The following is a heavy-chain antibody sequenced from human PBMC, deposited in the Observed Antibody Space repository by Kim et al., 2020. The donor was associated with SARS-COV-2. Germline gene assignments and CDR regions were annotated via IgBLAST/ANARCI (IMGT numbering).Heavy chain of an antibody. V-gene: IGHV4-31*03. CDR3: ARGATIFAVGPFDP. Sequence: SETLSLTCTVSGVSFSSGGYSWSWIRQPPGKGLEWIGYIYHGESAFYNPSLESRVAMSLDKSKNQVSLKLTSVTAADTAVYYCARGATIFAVGPFDPWGQGMLVIVSS. CDR2: IYHGESA. J-gene: IGHJ5*02. CDR1: GVSFSSGGYS. D-gene: IGHD3-3*01.